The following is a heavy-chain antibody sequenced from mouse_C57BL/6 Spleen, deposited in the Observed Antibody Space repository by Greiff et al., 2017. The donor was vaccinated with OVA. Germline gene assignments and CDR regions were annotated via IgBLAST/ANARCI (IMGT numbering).Heavy chain of an antibody. Sequence: EVQLVESEGGLVQPGSSMKLSCTASGFTFSDYYMAWVRQVPEKGLEWVANINYDGSSTYYLDSLKSRFIISRDNAKNILYLQMSSLKSEDTATYYCARESDGYFDDWGQGTTLTVSS. D-gene: IGHD1-1*01. J-gene: IGHJ2*01. CDR2: INYDGSST. CDR1: GFTFSDYY. CDR3: ARESDGYFDD. V-gene: IGHV5-16*01.